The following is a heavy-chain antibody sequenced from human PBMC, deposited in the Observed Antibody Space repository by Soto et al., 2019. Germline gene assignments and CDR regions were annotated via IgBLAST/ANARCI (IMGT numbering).Heavy chain of an antibody. J-gene: IGHJ4*02. Sequence: EVQLLESGGVLVKPGGSLRLSCAASGFSFSDHAMSWVRQAPGKGLEWVAAITGSGGTQYYADSVKGRFTISRDNSNNTLYLQMNSLRAVDTAMYYCAKLPYDILTAYYYDSWGQGTLVNVSS. CDR3: AKLPYDILTAYYYDS. CDR1: GFSFSDHA. CDR2: ITGSGGTQ. D-gene: IGHD3-9*01. V-gene: IGHV3-23*01.